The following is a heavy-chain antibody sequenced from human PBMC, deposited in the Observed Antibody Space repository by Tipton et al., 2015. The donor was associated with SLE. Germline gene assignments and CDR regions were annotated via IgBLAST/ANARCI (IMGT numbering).Heavy chain of an antibody. CDR3: ARVEGRSNFHYYGMDV. CDR1: GGSISNYY. J-gene: IGHJ6*02. Sequence: TLSLTCTVSGGSISNYYWSWIRQPPGKGLEWIGYISYSGSTYYNPSLKSRVTISVDTSKNQFSLRLSSLTAADTAVYYCARVEGRSNFHYYGMDVWGQGTKVTVSS. D-gene: IGHD4-11*01. CDR2: ISYSGST. V-gene: IGHV4-59*01.